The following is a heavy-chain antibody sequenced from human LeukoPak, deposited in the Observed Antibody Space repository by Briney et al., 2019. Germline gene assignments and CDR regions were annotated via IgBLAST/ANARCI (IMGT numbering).Heavy chain of an antibody. J-gene: IGHJ4*02. CDR1: GFTFSNYS. CDR3: ARAGVGATQGVNY. D-gene: IGHD1-26*01. V-gene: IGHV3-48*01. CDR2: ISSSSSII. Sequence: GGSLRLSCAASGFTFSNYSMNWVRQAPGKGLEWVSYISSSSSIIYYADSVKGRFTISRDNAKNSLNLQMNSLRAEDTAVCYCARAGVGATQGVNYWGQGTLVTVSP.